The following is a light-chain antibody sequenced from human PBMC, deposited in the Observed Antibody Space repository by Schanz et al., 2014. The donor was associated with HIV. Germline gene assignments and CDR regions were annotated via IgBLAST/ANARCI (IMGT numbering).Light chain of an antibody. V-gene: IGKV3-20*01. CDR3: QQDGALPQS. CDR1: QSISSH. CDR2: GAS. Sequence: ETVLTQSPVTLSLSPGERATLSCWASQSISSHLGWYQQKPCQAPRLLMYGASTRATGIPDRFSGSGSGTDFSLTISRLEPEDFAVYYCQQDGALPQSFGQGTKLEIK. J-gene: IGKJ2*03.